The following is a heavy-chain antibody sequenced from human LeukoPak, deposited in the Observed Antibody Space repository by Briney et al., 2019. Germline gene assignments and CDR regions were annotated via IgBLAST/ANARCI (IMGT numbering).Heavy chain of an antibody. J-gene: IGHJ4*02. CDR2: ISYDGSNK. D-gene: IGHD3-22*01. CDR1: GFTFSSYA. CDR3: ARGITYYYDSSGPPRDY. V-gene: IGHV3-30-3*01. Sequence: PGGSLRLSCAASGFTFSSYAMHWVRQALGKGLEWVAVISYDGSNKYYADSVKGRFTISRDNSKNTLYLQMNSLRAEDTAVYYCARGITYYYDSSGPPRDYWGQGTLVTVSS.